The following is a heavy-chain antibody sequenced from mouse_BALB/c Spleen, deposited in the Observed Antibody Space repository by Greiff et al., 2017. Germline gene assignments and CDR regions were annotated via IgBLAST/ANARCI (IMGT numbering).Heavy chain of an antibody. D-gene: IGHD1-1*01. Sequence: DVKVVESGGGLVKPGGSLKLSCAASGFTFSDYYMYWVRQTPEKRLEWVATISDGGSYTYYPDSVKGRFTISRDNAKNNLYLQMSSLKSEDTAMYYCARDDTTVRFAYWGQGTLVTVSA. J-gene: IGHJ3*01. CDR3: ARDDTTVRFAY. CDR2: ISDGGSYT. CDR1: GFTFSDYY. V-gene: IGHV5-4*02.